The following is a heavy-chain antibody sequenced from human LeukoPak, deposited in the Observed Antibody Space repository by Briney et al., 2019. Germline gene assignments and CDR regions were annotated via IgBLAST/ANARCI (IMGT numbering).Heavy chain of an antibody. Sequence: GGSLRLSCAASGFTFSSYAMSWVRQAPGKGLEWVSAISGSGGSTYYADSVKGRFTISRDNSKNTPYLQMNSLRAEDTAVYYCAKQKGYCSSTSCYRNWFDPWGQGTLVTVSS. CDR2: ISGSGGST. CDR1: GFTFSSYA. CDR3: AKQKGYCSSTSCYRNWFDP. J-gene: IGHJ5*02. V-gene: IGHV3-23*01. D-gene: IGHD2-2*01.